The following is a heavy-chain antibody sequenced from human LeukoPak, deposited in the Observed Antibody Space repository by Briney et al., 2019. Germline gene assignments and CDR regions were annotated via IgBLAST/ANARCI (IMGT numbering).Heavy chain of an antibody. D-gene: IGHD4-11*01. CDR3: AGARPFTVTTTGDAFDI. Sequence: SETLSLTCTVSGGSISSGSYYWSWIRQPAGKGLEWIGRIYTSGSTNYNPSLKSRVTISVDTSKNQFSLKLSSVTAADTAVYYCAGARPFTVTTTGDAFDIWGQGTMVTVSS. J-gene: IGHJ3*02. V-gene: IGHV4-61*02. CDR2: IYTSGST. CDR1: GGSISSGSYY.